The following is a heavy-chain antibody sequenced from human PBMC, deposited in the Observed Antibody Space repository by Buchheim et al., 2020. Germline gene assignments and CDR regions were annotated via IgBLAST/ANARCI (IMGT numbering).Heavy chain of an antibody. CDR2: IRGSGGST. Sequence: EVQLLESGGGLVQPGGSLRLSCAASGFTFSSYAMSWVRQAPGKGLEWVSAIRGSGGSTYYADSVKGRFTISRDNSKNTLYLQMNSLRAEDTAVYYCATETVDYYDSSGYYPHPFDYWGQGTL. V-gene: IGHV3-23*01. D-gene: IGHD3-22*01. J-gene: IGHJ4*02. CDR3: ATETVDYYDSSGYYPHPFDY. CDR1: GFTFSSYA.